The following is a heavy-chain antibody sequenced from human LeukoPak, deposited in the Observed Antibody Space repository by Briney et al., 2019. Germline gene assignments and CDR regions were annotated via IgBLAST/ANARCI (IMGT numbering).Heavy chain of an antibody. CDR1: GGSISSYY. Sequence: PSETLSLTCTVSGGSISSYYWSWIRQPAGKGLEWIGRIYSSGSTNYNPSLKSRVTISVDTSKNQFSLKLSSVTAADTAVYYCAREGWIQLWYRGGYYYYMDVWGKGTTVTISS. V-gene: IGHV4-4*07. J-gene: IGHJ6*03. D-gene: IGHD5-18*01. CDR3: AREGWIQLWYRGGYYYYMDV. CDR2: IYSSGST.